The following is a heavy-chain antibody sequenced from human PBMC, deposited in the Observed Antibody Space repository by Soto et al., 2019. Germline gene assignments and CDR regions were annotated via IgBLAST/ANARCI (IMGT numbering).Heavy chain of an antibody. D-gene: IGHD3-16*02. Sequence: QVQLVQSGAEVKKPGASVKVSCKASGYTFTYYAMHWVRQAPGQRLEWMGWINAGNGNTKYSQKFQGRVTITRDTSASTAYMELSSLSSEDTAVYYCAISDGPLGDYWGQGTLVTVSS. CDR2: INAGNGNT. J-gene: IGHJ4*02. V-gene: IGHV1-3*01. CDR1: GYTFTYYA. CDR3: AISDGPLGDY.